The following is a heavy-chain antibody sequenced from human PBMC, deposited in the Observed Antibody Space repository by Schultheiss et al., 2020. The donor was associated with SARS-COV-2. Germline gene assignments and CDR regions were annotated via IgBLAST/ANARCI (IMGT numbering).Heavy chain of an antibody. J-gene: IGHJ6*03. CDR2: MNPHSGNT. Sequence: ASVKVSCKAFGYTFTSYDINWVRQATGQGLEWVGWMNPHSGNTGYAQKFQGRVTITRNTSISTAYMELSSLRSEDTAVYYCARGGGYDRDYFYYHMDVWGKGTTVTVSS. V-gene: IGHV1-8*01. D-gene: IGHD5-12*01. CDR1: GYTFTSYD. CDR3: ARGGGYDRDYFYYHMDV.